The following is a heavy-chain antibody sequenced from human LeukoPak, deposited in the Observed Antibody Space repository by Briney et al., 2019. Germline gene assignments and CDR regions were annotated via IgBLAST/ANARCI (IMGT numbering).Heavy chain of an antibody. Sequence: ASVKVSCKASGYTFTIYYMHWVRQAPGQGLEWMGIINPSGGSTSYAQKFQGRVIMTRDMSTSTVYMELSSLTSEDTAVYYCASLVVNDAFDIWGQGTMVTVSS. CDR2: INPSGGST. D-gene: IGHD3-22*01. V-gene: IGHV1-46*01. CDR3: ASLVVNDAFDI. CDR1: GYTFTIYY. J-gene: IGHJ3*02.